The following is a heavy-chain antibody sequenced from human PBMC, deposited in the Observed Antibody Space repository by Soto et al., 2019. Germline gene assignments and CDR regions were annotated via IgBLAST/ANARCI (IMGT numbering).Heavy chain of an antibody. V-gene: IGHV3-23*01. CDR3: ARWSYLDY. CDR2: ISGSDGKT. CDR1: GFSFGSYA. Sequence: GGSLRLSXAASGFSFGSYALSWVRQAPGKGLEWASTISGSDGKTFYADSVKGRFSISRDTPQSTLYLQMNSLRADDTAMYYCARWSYLDYWGQGTRVTVSS. D-gene: IGHD3-3*01. J-gene: IGHJ4*02.